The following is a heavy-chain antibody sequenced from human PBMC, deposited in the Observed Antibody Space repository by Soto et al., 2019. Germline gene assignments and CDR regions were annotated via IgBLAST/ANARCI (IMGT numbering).Heavy chain of an antibody. Sequence: QVQLQESGPGLVKPSETLSLTCTVSGGSISSYYWSWIRQPPGKGLEWIGSIYYSGSTNYNPSLKSRVSMSAFTSKTQLPMKLSAVSVADVAVYYGAREYLSVRAGGFDDFGHGPLLAVSS. D-gene: IGHD3-9*01. CDR1: GGSISSYY. V-gene: IGHV4-59*01. CDR2: IYYSGST. J-gene: IGHJ4*01. CDR3: AREYLSVRAGGFDD.